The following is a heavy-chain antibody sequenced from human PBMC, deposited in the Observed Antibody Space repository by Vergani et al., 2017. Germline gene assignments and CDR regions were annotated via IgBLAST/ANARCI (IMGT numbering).Heavy chain of an antibody. D-gene: IGHD2-21*01. J-gene: IGHJ4*03. V-gene: IGHV7-4-1*02. CDR3: AREGGPHSI. CDR2: INTNNGDP. CDR1: GYTFNTYA. Sequence: QVLVVQSGSEFKKPGASVKVSCKTSGYTFNTYAICWVRQAPGQGLEWMGRINTNNGDPTYDQDFTGRFIFSLDTSASTAYLEINNLKPEDTAFYYCAREGGPHSIWGQGTLVTVSS.